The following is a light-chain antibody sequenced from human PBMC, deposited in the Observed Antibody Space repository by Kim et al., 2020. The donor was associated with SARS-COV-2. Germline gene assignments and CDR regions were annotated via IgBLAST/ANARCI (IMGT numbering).Light chain of an antibody. CDR3: QQSYNTPWT. V-gene: IGKV1-39*01. Sequence: APVAGRIPITGWATQSIGSYLNWYQQKPGKAPKLLSYAASSVKSELPSRFSGRESGTDFTLTISSLQPEDFATYYCQQSYNTPWTFGQGTKVDIK. J-gene: IGKJ1*01. CDR1: QSIGSY. CDR2: AAS.